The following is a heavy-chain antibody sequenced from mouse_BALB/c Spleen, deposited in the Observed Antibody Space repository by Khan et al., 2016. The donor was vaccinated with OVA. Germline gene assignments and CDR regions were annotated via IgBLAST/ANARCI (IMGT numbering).Heavy chain of an antibody. J-gene: IGHJ3*01. Sequence: EVELVESGPGLVKPSQSLFLTCTVTGYSITSDYAWNWIRQFPGNKLEWMGYINYSGTTSKNPSLKSRISITRDTSKNQFFLQLNSVTTEDTATYYCVRGRAYWGQGTLVTVSA. CDR1: GYSITSDYA. CDR2: INYSGTT. V-gene: IGHV3-2*02. CDR3: VRGRAY.